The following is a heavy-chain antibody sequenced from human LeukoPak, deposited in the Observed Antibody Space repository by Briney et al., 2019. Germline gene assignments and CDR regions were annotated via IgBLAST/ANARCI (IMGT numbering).Heavy chain of an antibody. CDR2: IDSDGSST. CDR3: ARGQWLVSHWYFDL. CDR1: GFTLSTYW. V-gene: IGHV3-74*01. Sequence: GGPLRLSCAASGFTLSTYWMHWVRQAPGKGLVWVARIDSDGSSTNYADSVKGRFTISRDNAKNTLYLQMNSLRAEDTAVYYCARGQWLVSHWYFDLWGRGTLVTVSS. J-gene: IGHJ2*01. D-gene: IGHD6-19*01.